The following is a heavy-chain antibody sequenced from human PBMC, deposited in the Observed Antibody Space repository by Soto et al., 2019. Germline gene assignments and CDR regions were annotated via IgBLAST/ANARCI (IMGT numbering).Heavy chain of an antibody. D-gene: IGHD4-4*01. V-gene: IGHV1-18*01. CDR1: GYTFSNYG. J-gene: IGHJ4*02. Sequence: QVQLVQSGAEVKKPGASVKVSCKASGYTFSNYGITWVRQAPGQGLEWMGWINTYNGNTNYAQKVQGRVTMTADTSTSTVYMELRSLTSDASAVYYCARAQTPTESDHWGQGTLVTVSS. CDR3: ARAQTPTESDH. CDR2: INTYNGNT.